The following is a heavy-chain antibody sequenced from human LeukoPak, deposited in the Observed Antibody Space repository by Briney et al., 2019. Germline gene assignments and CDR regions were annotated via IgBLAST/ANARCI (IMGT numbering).Heavy chain of an antibody. CDR3: AKDSSFGSSWYGGYYFDY. CDR1: GFTFSSYG. J-gene: IGHJ4*02. V-gene: IGHV3-30*02. Sequence: PGGSLRLSCAASGFTFSSYGMHWVRQAPGKGLEWVAFIRYDGSNKYYADSVKGRFTISRDNAKNSLYLQMNSLRAEDTALYYCAKDSSFGSSWYGGYYFDYWGQGTLVTVSS. CDR2: IRYDGSNK. D-gene: IGHD6-13*01.